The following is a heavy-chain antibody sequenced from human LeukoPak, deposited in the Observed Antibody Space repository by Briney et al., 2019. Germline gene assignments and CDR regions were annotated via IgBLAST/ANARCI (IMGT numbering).Heavy chain of an antibody. CDR1: GFTFSSYS. V-gene: IGHV3-21*01. J-gene: IGHJ4*02. CDR3: ARDSSGWDFDY. D-gene: IGHD6-19*01. Sequence: GGSLRLSCAASGFTFSSYSMNWARQAPGKGLEWVSSISSSSSYIYYADSVKGRFTISRDNAKNSLYLQMNSLRAEDTAVYYCARDSSGWDFDYWGQGTLVTVSS. CDR2: ISSSSSYI.